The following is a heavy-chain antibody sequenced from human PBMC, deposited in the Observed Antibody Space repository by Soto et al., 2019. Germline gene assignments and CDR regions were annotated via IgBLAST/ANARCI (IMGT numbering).Heavy chain of an antibody. V-gene: IGHV1-18*01. J-gene: IGHJ5*02. CDR3: ARSLPWFDP. CDR2: ISANNGNT. Sequence: QVRLVHSETEVKKPGASVNVSCKASGYTFTSYTISWVRQAPGQGLEWMGWISANNGNTEFAQKFQDRLTMIADTTTRTAYLELRNLRPNDTAVYYCARSLPWFDPWGQGTLVAVSS. CDR1: GYTFTSYT.